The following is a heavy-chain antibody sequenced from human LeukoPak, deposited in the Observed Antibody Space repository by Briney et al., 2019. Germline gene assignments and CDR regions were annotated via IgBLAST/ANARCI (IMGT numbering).Heavy chain of an antibody. CDR2: TSPTSSYM. V-gene: IGHV3-21*04. CDR3: VRDADGGNSWFDT. CDR1: GFTFTDFY. J-gene: IGHJ5*02. D-gene: IGHD4-23*01. Sequence: PGGSLRLSCAASGFTFTDFYMNWVRQAPGKGLEWVSWTSPTSSYMYYADSVKGRFTISRDNAKNSLYLQTNSLRAEDTALYYCVRDADGGNSWFDTWGQGTLVTVSS.